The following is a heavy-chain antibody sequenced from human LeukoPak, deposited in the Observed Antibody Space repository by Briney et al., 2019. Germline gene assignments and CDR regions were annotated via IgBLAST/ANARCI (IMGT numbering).Heavy chain of an antibody. D-gene: IGHD3-10*01. V-gene: IGHV3-74*01. CDR3: AKRGVVIRVILVGFHKEAYYFDS. J-gene: IGHJ4*02. CDR1: GLTFSSYA. CDR2: ISSDGSST. Sequence: GGSLRLSCAASGLTFSSYAMYWVRQAPGKGLVWVSRISSDGSSTIYADSVKGRFTISRDIAKNTLYLQMNSLRAEDTAVYFCAKRGVVIRVILVGFHKEAYYFDSWGQGALVTVSS.